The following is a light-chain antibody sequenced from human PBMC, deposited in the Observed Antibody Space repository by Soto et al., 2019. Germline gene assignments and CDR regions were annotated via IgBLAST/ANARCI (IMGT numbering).Light chain of an antibody. CDR1: SSDVGGYNY. J-gene: IGLJ3*02. CDR3: SSYTSSSTLV. Sequence: QSALTQPASVSGSPGQSITISCTGTSSDVGGYNYVSWYQQHPGKAPKLMSYEVSNWPSGVSNRFSGAKSGNTASLTISGLQAEDEADYYCSSYTSSSTLVFGGGTKVTVL. CDR2: EVS. V-gene: IGLV2-14*01.